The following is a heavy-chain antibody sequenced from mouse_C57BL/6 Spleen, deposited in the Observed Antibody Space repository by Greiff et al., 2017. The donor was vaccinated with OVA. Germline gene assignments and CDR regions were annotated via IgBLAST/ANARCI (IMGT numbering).Heavy chain of an antibody. CDR3: TRRGYGNYPYFDY. CDR1: GFTFSDAW. V-gene: IGHV6-6*01. D-gene: IGHD2-10*02. Sequence: DVHLVESGGGLVQPGGSMKLSCAASGFTFSDAWMDWVRQSPEKGLEWVAEIRNKANNHATYYAESVKGRFTISRDDSKSSVYLQMNSLRAEDTGIYYCTRRGYGNYPYFDYWGQGTTLTVSS. J-gene: IGHJ2*01. CDR2: IRNKANNHAT.